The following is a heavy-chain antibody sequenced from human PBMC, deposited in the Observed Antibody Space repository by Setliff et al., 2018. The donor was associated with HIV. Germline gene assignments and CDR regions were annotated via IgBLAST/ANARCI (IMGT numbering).Heavy chain of an antibody. D-gene: IGHD3-10*01. V-gene: IGHV1-8*02. CDR3: ARAQFYYASGSFYPSDYHYYMDV. CDR2: MNPNSGNT. Sequence: ASVKVSCKASGYAFTSYHINWVRQATGQGLEWMGWMNPNSGNTGYAQKFQGRVTMTRNTSVNTAYMELSSLRSEDTAVYYCARAQFYYASGSFYPSDYHYYMDVWGRGTTVTVSS. J-gene: IGHJ6*03. CDR1: GYAFTSYH.